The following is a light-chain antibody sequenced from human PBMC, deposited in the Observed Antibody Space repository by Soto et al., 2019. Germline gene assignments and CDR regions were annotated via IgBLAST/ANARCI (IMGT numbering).Light chain of an antibody. J-gene: IGLJ1*01. V-gene: IGLV2-14*01. CDR2: EVS. CDR3: SSYTSSSPYV. CDR1: SSDVGGYNY. Sequence: QSVLTQPASVSGSPGQSITISCTGTSSDVGGYNYVSWYQQLPGKAPKLMIYEVSYRPSGVSNRFSGSKSGNTASLTISGLQAEDEADYYCSSYTSSSPYVFGTGTKLTDL.